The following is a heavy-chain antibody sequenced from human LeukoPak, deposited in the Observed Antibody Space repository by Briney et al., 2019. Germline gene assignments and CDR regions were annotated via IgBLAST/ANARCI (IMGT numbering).Heavy chain of an antibody. CDR3: ARDSGRGYYDSSGYYLGAAFDI. CDR1: GYTFTSYA. Sequence: ASVKVSCKASGYTFTSYAMHWVRQAPGQRLEWMGWINAGNGNTKYSQEFQGRVTMTTDTSTSTAYMELRSLRSDDTAVYYCARDSGRGYYDSSGYYLGAAFDIWGQGTMVTVSS. J-gene: IGHJ3*02. D-gene: IGHD3-22*01. V-gene: IGHV1-3*01. CDR2: INAGNGNT.